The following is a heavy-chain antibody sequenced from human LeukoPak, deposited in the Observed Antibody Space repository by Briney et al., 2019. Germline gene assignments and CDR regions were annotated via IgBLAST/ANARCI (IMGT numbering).Heavy chain of an antibody. CDR1: GFTFSSYS. CDR3: ARESGIAVAGSDDY. V-gene: IGHV3-48*01. Sequence: GGSLRLSCAASGFTFSSYSMNWVRQAPGKGLEWVSYISSSSSTIYYADSVKGRFTISRDNAKNSLYLQMNSLRAEDTAVYYCARESGIAVAGSDDYWGQGTLVTVSS. D-gene: IGHD6-19*01. CDR2: ISSSSSTI. J-gene: IGHJ4*02.